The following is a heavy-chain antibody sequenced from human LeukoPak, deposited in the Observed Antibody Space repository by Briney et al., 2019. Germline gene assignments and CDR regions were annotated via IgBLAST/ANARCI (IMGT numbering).Heavy chain of an antibody. Sequence: PGGSLRLSCAVSGFTFSDYYMSWIRQAPGKGLEWVSYISSSGSTIYYADSVKGRFTISRDNAKNSLYLQMNSLRAEDTAVYYCAKDRTEYYYYYYMDVWGKGTTVTVSS. V-gene: IGHV3-11*01. CDR3: AKDRTEYYYYYYMDV. CDR1: GFTFSDYY. CDR2: ISSSGSTI. J-gene: IGHJ6*03.